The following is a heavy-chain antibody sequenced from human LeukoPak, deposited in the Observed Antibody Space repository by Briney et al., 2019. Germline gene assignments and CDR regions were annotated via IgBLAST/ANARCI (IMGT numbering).Heavy chain of an antibody. V-gene: IGHV3-23*01. D-gene: IGHD1-26*01. Sequence: GGSLRLSCATSGFKFTNYAMTWVRQAPGKGLEWVSGIAARGGTTYYADSVRGRFTVSRDNLKSTLYLQMNSLRAEDTAVYYCAEGGPRSASNWGQGTLVTVSS. J-gene: IGHJ4*02. CDR3: AEGGPRSASN. CDR2: IAARGGTT. CDR1: GFKFTNYA.